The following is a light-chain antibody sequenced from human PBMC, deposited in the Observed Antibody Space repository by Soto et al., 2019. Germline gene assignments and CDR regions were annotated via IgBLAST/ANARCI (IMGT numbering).Light chain of an antibody. J-gene: IGKJ5*01. Sequence: DVVLTQTPLSLSVTPGQPASISCKSSQSLLHNGGETYLFWYLQKPGQSPQLLIYEFSNRFSGVPDRFSGCGSGTDFTLEISRVEAEDVGIYYCMQSTQLPPTFGQGTRLEIK. CDR2: EFS. CDR1: QSLLHNGGETY. CDR3: MQSTQLPPT. V-gene: IGKV2D-29*02.